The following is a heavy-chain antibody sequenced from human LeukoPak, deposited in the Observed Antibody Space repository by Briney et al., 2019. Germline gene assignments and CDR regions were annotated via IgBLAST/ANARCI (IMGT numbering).Heavy chain of an antibody. CDR2: INHSGST. CDR3: ARDRNYYDSSGYYFAN. J-gene: IGHJ4*02. D-gene: IGHD3-22*01. CDR1: GGSFSGYY. Sequence: SETLSLTCAVYGGSFSGYYWSWIRQPPGKGLEWIGEINHSGSTNYNPSLKSRVTISVDTSKSQLSLKLNSVTAADTAVYYCARDRNYYDSSGYYFANWGQGTLVTVSS. V-gene: IGHV4-34*01.